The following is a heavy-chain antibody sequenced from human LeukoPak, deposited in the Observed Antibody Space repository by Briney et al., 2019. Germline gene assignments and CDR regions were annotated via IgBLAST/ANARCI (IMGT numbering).Heavy chain of an antibody. V-gene: IGHV3-23*01. D-gene: IGHD3-10*01. CDR3: TRSGRGVDSFYFYMDV. CDR1: GFTFSTYA. J-gene: IGHJ6*03. CDR2: ITGSGGST. Sequence: GGSLRLSCAASGFTFSTYAASWVRQAPGKGLEWVSAITGSGGSTYYADSVKGRFTISRDNSKNTFYLQMNSLRAEDTAVYYCTRSGRGVDSFYFYMDVWGKGTTVTVSS.